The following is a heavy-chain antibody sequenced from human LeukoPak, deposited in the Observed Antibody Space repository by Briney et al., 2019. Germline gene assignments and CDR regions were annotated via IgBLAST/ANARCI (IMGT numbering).Heavy chain of an antibody. D-gene: IGHD2/OR15-2a*01. CDR1: GGSMKNSF. CDR3: ARNRFQLSGAYWFDP. CDR2: VSDTGIT. Sequence: NPSETLPLTCSVSGGSMKNSFWSWIRQPPGKGLEWIGYVSDTGITGSNPSLKSRVTFSIDTSKDQFYLKLRSVTAADTALYFCARNRFQLSGAYWFDPWGRGTLVTVSS. J-gene: IGHJ5*02. V-gene: IGHV4-59*01.